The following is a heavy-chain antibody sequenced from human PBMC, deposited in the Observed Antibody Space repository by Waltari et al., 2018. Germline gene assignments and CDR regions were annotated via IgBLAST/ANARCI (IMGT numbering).Heavy chain of an antibody. CDR1: GFLFTSYG. Sequence: EVQLVVSGGGLVQPGGSLRLSCAASGFLFTSYGMNWGRKAAGKGLEWVSGISGSGGNTYYADSVKGRFTISRDNSKSTLSLQMNSVRADDTAVYYWARGAAYSRFDYWGQGTLVIVSS. J-gene: IGHJ4*02. D-gene: IGHD5-18*01. CDR3: ARGAAYSRFDY. CDR2: ISGSGGNT. V-gene: IGHV3-23*04.